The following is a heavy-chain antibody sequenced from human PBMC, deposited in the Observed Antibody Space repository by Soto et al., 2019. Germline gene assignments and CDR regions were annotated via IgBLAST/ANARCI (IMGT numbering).Heavy chain of an antibody. J-gene: IGHJ5*02. Sequence: ASVKVSCKVSGYTRTELSMHWVLQSPLKGLEWMGGFDPEDGETIYAQKFQGRVTMTEDTSTDTAYMELSSLRSEDTAVYYCATERVLIGTEFNWFDPWGQGTLVTVSS. CDR2: FDPEDGET. CDR3: ATERVLIGTEFNWFDP. CDR1: GYTRTELS. D-gene: IGHD3-22*01. V-gene: IGHV1-24*01.